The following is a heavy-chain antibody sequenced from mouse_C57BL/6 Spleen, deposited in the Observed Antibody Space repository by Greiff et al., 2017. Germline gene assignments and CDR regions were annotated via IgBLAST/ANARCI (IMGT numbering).Heavy chain of an antibody. J-gene: IGHJ1*03. CDR3: AIPEAYYSYYLKYWYFDV. V-gene: IGHV1-81*01. CDR1: GYTFTSYG. CDR2: IYPRSGNT. D-gene: IGHD2-12*01. Sequence: VQLQQSGAELARPGASVKLSCKASGYTFTSYGISWVKQRTGQGLEWIGEIYPRSGNTYYNEKFKGKATLTADKSSSTAYMELRSLTSEDSAVYCCAIPEAYYSYYLKYWYFDVWGTGTTVTVSS.